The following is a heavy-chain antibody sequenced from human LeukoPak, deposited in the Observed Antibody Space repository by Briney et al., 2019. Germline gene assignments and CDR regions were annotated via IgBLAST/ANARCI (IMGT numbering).Heavy chain of an antibody. CDR3: ARYYDSSGYYSNWFDP. Sequence: SETLSLTCTVSGYSISGGYYWGWIRQPPGKGLEWIGSIYHSGSTYYNPSLKSRVTISVDTSKNQFSLKLSSVTAADTAVYYCARYYDSSGYYSNWFDPWGQGTLVTVSS. CDR2: IYHSGST. D-gene: IGHD3-22*01. V-gene: IGHV4-38-2*02. CDR1: GYSISGGYY. J-gene: IGHJ5*02.